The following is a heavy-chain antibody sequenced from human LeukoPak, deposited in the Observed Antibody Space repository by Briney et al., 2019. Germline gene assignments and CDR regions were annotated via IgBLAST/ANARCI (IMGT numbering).Heavy chain of an antibody. CDR3: ARGHYHSSGYPYFDF. CDR1: GFSFSDSW. CDR2: IKEDESQE. J-gene: IGHJ4*02. D-gene: IGHD3-22*01. V-gene: IGHV3-7*03. Sequence: GSLRLSCAASGFSFSDSWMSWVRQAPGKGPEWVANIKEDESQEHYADSVKGRFTISRDNAKNSLYLQMNSLRAEDTAVYYCARGHYHSSGYPYFDFWGQGTLVTVSS.